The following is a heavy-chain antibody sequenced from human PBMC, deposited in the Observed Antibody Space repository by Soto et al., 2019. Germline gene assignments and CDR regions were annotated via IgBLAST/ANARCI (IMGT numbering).Heavy chain of an antibody. CDR3: ARATGVFDY. Sequence: EVQLVESGGGLVQPGGSLRLSCAASGFTFSSYRMNWVRQAPGKGLEGVSYISGSGNTMYYADSVKGRFTISRDNDKNSLYLQMNSLRDEDTAVYYCARATGVFDYWGQGVLVTVSS. D-gene: IGHD3-10*01. CDR2: ISGSGNTM. V-gene: IGHV3-48*02. J-gene: IGHJ4*02. CDR1: GFTFSSYR.